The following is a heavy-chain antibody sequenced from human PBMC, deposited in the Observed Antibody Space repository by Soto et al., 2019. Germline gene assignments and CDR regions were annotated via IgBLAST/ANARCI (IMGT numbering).Heavy chain of an antibody. Sequence: SGTLSLTCGVSGGSINIYYWSWTRQHPGKGLEWVGYIYYTGSTNYNPSLKSRVTISVDTSKKHFSLKLPSVTAADTSENYCPRLDGHSRYRDSCGKGTPVTVSS. V-gene: IGHV4-59*08. CDR1: GGSINIYY. CDR3: PRLDGHSRYRDS. J-gene: IGHJ6*03. D-gene: IGHD2-21*01. CDR2: IYYTGST.